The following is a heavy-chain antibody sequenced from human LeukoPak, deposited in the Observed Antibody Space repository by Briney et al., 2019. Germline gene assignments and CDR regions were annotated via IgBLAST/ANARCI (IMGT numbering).Heavy chain of an antibody. CDR2: INHSGST. CDR3: ARPGIAREDRGTFDY. V-gene: IGHV4-34*01. D-gene: IGHD6-13*01. Sequence: PSETLSLTCAVYGGFFSGYYWSWIRQPPGKGLEWIGEINHSGSTNYNPSLKSRVTISVDTSKNQFSLKLSSVTAADTAVYYCARPGIAREDRGTFDYWGQGTLVTVSS. J-gene: IGHJ4*02. CDR1: GGFFSGYY.